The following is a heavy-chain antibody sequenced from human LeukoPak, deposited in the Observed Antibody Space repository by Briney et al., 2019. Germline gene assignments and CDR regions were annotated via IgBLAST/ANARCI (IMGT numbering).Heavy chain of an antibody. Sequence: VASVKVSCKASGYTFTSYGISWVRQAPGQGLEWMGWISAYNGNTNYAQKLQGRVTMTTDTSTSTAYMELRSLRSDDTAVYYCARDPKYYYDSRTPPNDYWGQGTLVTVSS. CDR1: GYTFTSYG. J-gene: IGHJ4*02. D-gene: IGHD3-22*01. CDR2: ISAYNGNT. V-gene: IGHV1-18*01. CDR3: ARDPKYYYDSRTPPNDY.